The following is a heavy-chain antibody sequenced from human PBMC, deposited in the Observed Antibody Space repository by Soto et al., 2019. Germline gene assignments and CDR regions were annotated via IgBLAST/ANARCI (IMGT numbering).Heavy chain of an antibody. J-gene: IGHJ4*02. Sequence: EVQLVESGGGLVQPGRSLRLSCAACGCTFEDDAMHWVRQAPGKGLEWVSGISWNSGSIGYADSVKGRFTISRDNAKNSLYLQMNSLRAEDTALYYCAKHDSSGYDWGQGTLVTVSS. V-gene: IGHV3-9*01. CDR2: ISWNSGSI. CDR3: AKHDSSGYD. D-gene: IGHD3-22*01. CDR1: GCTFEDDA.